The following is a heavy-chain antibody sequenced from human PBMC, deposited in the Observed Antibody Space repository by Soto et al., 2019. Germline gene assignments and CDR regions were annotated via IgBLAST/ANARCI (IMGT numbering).Heavy chain of an antibody. CDR3: ARSRSSSSRYYYYGMDV. V-gene: IGHV1-18*01. D-gene: IGHD6-6*01. J-gene: IGHJ6*02. Sequence: GPSVKVSCKTSGYTFTSYGINWVRQAPGQGLEWMGWISAYNGNTNYAQKLQGRVTMTTDTSTSTAYMELRSLRSDDTAVYYCARSRSSSSRYYYYGMDVWGQGTTVTVSS. CDR2: ISAYNGNT. CDR1: GYTFTSYG.